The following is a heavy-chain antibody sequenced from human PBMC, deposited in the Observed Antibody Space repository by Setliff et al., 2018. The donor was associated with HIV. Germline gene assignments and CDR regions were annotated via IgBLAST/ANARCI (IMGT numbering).Heavy chain of an antibody. V-gene: IGHV1-2*04. Sequence: ASVKVSCKASGYTFNTYGISWVRQAPGQGLEWMGWINPNSGGTNYAQKFQGWVTMTRGTSISTAYMELSRLRSDDTAVYYCARFHSSGWYNGMDVWGQGTTVTVSS. CDR3: ARFHSSGWYNGMDV. CDR1: GYTFNTYG. D-gene: IGHD6-19*01. CDR2: INPNSGGT. J-gene: IGHJ6*02.